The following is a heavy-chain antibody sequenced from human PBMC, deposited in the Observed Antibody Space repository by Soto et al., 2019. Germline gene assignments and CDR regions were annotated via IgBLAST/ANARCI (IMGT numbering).Heavy chain of an antibody. Sequence: QVQLVQSGAEVKKPGSSVKVSCKASGGTFSSYTISWVRQAPGQGLEWMGRIIPILGIPNYAQKFQGRVTITADKSTSTVYMELSSLRSEETAVYYCARFRGSYGMDVWGQGTTVTVSS. CDR3: ARFRGSYGMDV. J-gene: IGHJ6*02. V-gene: IGHV1-69*02. CDR1: GGTFSSYT. D-gene: IGHD3-10*01. CDR2: IIPILGIP.